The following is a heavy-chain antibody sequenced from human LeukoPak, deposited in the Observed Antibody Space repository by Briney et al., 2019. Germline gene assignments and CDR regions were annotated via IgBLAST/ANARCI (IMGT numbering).Heavy chain of an antibody. J-gene: IGHJ3*02. CDR1: GYTFTSYD. CDR3: AKGLHSSSWNDAFDI. CDR2: MNPNSGNT. D-gene: IGHD6-13*01. V-gene: IGHV1-8*01. Sequence: ASVKVSCKASGYTFTSYDINWVRQATGQGLEWMGWMNPNSGNTGYAQKFQGRVTMTRNTSISTAYMELSSLRSEVTAVYYCAKGLHSSSWNDAFDIWGQGTTVTVSS.